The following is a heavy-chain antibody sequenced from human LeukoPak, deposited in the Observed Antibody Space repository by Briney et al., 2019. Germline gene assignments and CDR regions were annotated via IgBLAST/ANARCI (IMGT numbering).Heavy chain of an antibody. CDR2: IYYSGST. CDR3: ARASYGKYYFDY. CDR1: GGSISSSSYY. J-gene: IGHJ4*02. D-gene: IGHD3-16*01. V-gene: IGHV4-39*07. Sequence: SETLSLTCTVSGGSISSSSYYWGWIRQPPGKGLEWIGSIYYSGSTYYNPSLKSRVTISVDTSKNQFSLKLSSVAAADTAVYYCARASYGKYYFDYWGQGTLVTVSS.